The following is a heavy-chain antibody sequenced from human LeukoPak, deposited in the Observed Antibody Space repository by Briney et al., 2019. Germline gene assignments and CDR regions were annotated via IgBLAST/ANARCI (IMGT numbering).Heavy chain of an antibody. CDR3: AAAARDLDS. CDR2: INWNGSST. Sequence: GGSLRLSCAASGFTFDDYGMSWGRQAPGKGREWVSGINWNGSSTGYVDSVKGRFTISRDNAKNSLYLQMNSLRAEDTALYYCAAAARDLDSWGQGTLVTVSS. D-gene: IGHD6-6*01. CDR1: GFTFDDYG. V-gene: IGHV3-20*04. J-gene: IGHJ4*02.